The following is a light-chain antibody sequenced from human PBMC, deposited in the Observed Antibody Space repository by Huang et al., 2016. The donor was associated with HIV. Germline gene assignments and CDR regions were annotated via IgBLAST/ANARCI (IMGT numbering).Light chain of an antibody. Sequence: DIQMTQSPSSLSASVGDSVSISCRATENITSFLYWYHQKPETAPRLLIYGTSTLQSGVPSRFSGRGSGTDFTLTIRSLQPEDIGTYYCQQSFSTLTFGGGTKVQIK. J-gene: IGKJ4*01. CDR1: ENITSF. CDR2: GTS. V-gene: IGKV1-39*01. CDR3: QQSFSTLT.